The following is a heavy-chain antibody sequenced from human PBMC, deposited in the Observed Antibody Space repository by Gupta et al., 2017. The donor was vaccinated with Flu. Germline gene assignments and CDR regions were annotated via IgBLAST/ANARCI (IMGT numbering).Heavy chain of an antibody. CDR1: GYTFTMYE. D-gene: IGHD2-21*01. CDR2: INPTGGSK. CDR3: ARLRSCGGDCYYFDY. Sequence: QVQLVQSGAEVKKPGASVKVSCKASGYTFTMYEMHWVRQAPGQGLEWMGLINPTGGSKSYAQKFQGRVTMTRDTSTNTVYMELSSLRSDDTAIYYCARLRSCGGDCYYFDYWGHGTRVTVSS. J-gene: IGHJ4*01. V-gene: IGHV1-46*01.